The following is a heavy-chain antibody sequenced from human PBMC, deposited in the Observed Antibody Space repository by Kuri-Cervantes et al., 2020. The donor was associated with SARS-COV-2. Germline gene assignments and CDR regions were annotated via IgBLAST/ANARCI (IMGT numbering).Heavy chain of an antibody. CDR3: ARVDGLGYYYYYMDV. Sequence: GSLRLSCTVSGGSISSYYWSWIRQPPGKGLEWIGYIYYSGSTNYNPSLKGRVTISVDTSKNQFSLKLSSVTAADTAVYYCARVDGLGYYYYYMDVWGKGTKVTVSS. CDR1: GGSISSYY. CDR2: IYYSGST. J-gene: IGHJ6*03. V-gene: IGHV4-59*01. D-gene: IGHD3/OR15-3a*01.